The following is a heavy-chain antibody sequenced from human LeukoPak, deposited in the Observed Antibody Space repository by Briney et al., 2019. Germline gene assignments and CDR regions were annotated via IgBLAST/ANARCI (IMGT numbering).Heavy chain of an antibody. Sequence: GAFLSLSCAASGFTVSSYEMNWVRQAPGKGLEWVSYISGSGFTTYYADSVKGRFTISRDNAKNSLYLQMNSPRAEDTADYYCARDLCSGGSCSDCWGQGTLVTVSS. CDR1: GFTVSSYE. CDR3: ARDLCSGGSCSDC. J-gene: IGHJ4*02. CDR2: ISGSGFTT. V-gene: IGHV3-48*03. D-gene: IGHD2-15*01.